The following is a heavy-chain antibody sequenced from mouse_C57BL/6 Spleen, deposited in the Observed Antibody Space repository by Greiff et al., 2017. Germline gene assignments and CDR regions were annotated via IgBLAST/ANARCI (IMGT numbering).Heavy chain of an antibody. Sequence: VKLQQSGAELVRPGASVTLSCKASGYTFTDYEMHWVKQTPVHGLEWIGAIDPETGGTAYNQKFKGKAILTADKSSSTAYMELRSLTSEDSAVYYCTRYHYGNYYAMDYWGQGTSVTVSS. CDR1: GYTFTDYE. CDR2: IDPETGGT. V-gene: IGHV1-15*01. D-gene: IGHD2-1*01. CDR3: TRYHYGNYYAMDY. J-gene: IGHJ4*01.